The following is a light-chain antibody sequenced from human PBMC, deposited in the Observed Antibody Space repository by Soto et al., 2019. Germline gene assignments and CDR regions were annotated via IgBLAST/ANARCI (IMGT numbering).Light chain of an antibody. CDR1: QSVASSY. J-gene: IGKJ1*01. CDR2: SAS. V-gene: IGKV3-20*01. Sequence: ENVLTQSPGTLSLSPRERVTLSCRASQSVASSYLAWYQQKPGQAPRLLIYSASSRATGIPDRFSGSGSGTDFTLTISRLEPEDFAVYYCQQYGSSPWTFGQGTKVEIK. CDR3: QQYGSSPWT.